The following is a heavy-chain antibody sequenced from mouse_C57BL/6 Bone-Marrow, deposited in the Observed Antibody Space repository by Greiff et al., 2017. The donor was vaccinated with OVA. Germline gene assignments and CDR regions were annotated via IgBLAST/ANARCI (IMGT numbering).Heavy chain of an antibody. J-gene: IGHJ3*01. CDR2: IFPGSGST. Sequence: QVQLQQSGPELVKPGASVKISCKASGYTFTDYYINWVKQRPGQGLEWIGWIFPGSGSTYYNEKFKGKATLTVDKSSSTAYMLLSSLTSGDSAVYFCARTYYYGSSYSPAWFAYWGQGTLVTVSA. D-gene: IGHD1-1*01. V-gene: IGHV1-75*01. CDR1: GYTFTDYY. CDR3: ARTYYYGSSYSPAWFAY.